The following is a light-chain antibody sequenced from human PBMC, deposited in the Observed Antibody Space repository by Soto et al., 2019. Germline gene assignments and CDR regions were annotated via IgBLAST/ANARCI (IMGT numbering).Light chain of an antibody. CDR3: QQHYSTPLT. V-gene: IGKV4-1*01. Sequence: DIVMTQSPESLAVSLGERATINCKSSQSVLYSSNNKNYLTWYQQKPGQRPKLLIYWASTRESGIPDRFSGSGSGTDFTLTISSLQAEDVAVYYCQQHYSTPLTFGGGTKVEIK. CDR2: WAS. J-gene: IGKJ4*01. CDR1: QSVLYSSNNKNY.